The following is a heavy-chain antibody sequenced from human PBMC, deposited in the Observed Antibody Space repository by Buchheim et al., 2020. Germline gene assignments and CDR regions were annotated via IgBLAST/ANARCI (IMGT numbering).Heavy chain of an antibody. D-gene: IGHD6-19*01. J-gene: IGHJ4*02. CDR3: SVGESQFPY. CDR1: GITFSDYD. Sequence: QVQLVESGGGLVKPGGSLRLSCAASGITFSDYDMSWIRQAPGKGPEWVSYISTDGSTINYADSAKGRLTISRDNAKNSLYLQMNVLRAEDSAVYFCSVGESQFPYWGQGTL. CDR2: ISTDGSTI. V-gene: IGHV3-11*01.